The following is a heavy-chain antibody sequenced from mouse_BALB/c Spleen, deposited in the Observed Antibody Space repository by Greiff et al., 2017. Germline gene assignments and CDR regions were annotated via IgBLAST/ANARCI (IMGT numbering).Heavy chain of an antibody. D-gene: IGHD2-4*01. V-gene: IGHV5-17*02. CDR1: GFTFSSFG. Sequence: EVNVVESGGGLVQPGGSRKLSCAASGFTFSSFGMHWVRQAPEKGLEWVAYISSGSSTIYYADTVKGRFTISRDNPKNTLFLQMTSLRSEDTAMYYCARGSMITTGYAMDYWGQGTSVTVSS. CDR3: ARGSMITTGYAMDY. J-gene: IGHJ4*01. CDR2: ISSGSSTI.